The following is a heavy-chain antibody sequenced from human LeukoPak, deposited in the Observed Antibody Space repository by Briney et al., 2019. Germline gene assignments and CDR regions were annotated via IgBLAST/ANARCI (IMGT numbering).Heavy chain of an antibody. CDR1: GGSFSGYY. J-gene: IGHJ3*02. V-gene: IGHV4-34*01. Sequence: SETLSLTCAVYGGSFSGYYWSWIRQPPGKGLDWIGEINHSGSTNYNPSLKSRVTISVDTSKNQFSLKLSSVTAADTAVYYCARGRPYYYGAFDIWGQGTMVTVSS. D-gene: IGHD3-10*01. CDR3: ARGRPYYYGAFDI. CDR2: INHSGST.